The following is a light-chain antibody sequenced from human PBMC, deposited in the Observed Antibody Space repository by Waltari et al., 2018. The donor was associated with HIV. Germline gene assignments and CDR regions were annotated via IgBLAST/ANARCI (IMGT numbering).Light chain of an antibody. CDR1: GLSEKY. Sequence: SYGLTQTPSVSVSPGQTARITCSSSGLSEKYSSWYRQKPGQDPVLIIYKDIERHSGMPERIAGSRSSTTGKLKINNVHAEEDGDYYGQSRDFEGTGVFGGGTRLTVL. V-gene: IGLV3-25*02. CDR2: KDI. J-gene: IGLJ3*02. CDR3: QSRDFEGTGV.